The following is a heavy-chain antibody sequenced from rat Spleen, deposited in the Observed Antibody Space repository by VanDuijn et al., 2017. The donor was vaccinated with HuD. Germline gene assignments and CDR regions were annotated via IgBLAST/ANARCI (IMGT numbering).Heavy chain of an antibody. CDR2: INYSGST. CDR1: DYSITSNY. D-gene: IGHD1-8*01. V-gene: IGHV3-1*01. J-gene: IGHJ2*01. Sequence: EVQLQESGPGLVKPSQSLSLTCSVTDYSITSNYWGWIRKFPGNKMEWMGYINYSGSTTYNPSPKSRISITRDSSKNQFFLHLNSVTTEDTATYYCAREGATVDYWGQGVMVTVSS. CDR3: AREGATVDY.